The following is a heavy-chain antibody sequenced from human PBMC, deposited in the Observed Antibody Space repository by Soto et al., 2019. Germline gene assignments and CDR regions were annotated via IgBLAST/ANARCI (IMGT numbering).Heavy chain of an antibody. CDR3: AKDYGDYVDAFDI. CDR2: ISYDGSNK. D-gene: IGHD4-17*01. CDR1: GFTFSSYG. Sequence: GGSLRLSCAASGFTFSSYGMHWVRQAPGKGLEWVAAISYDGSNKYYADSVKGRFTISRDNSKNTLYLQMNSLRAEDTAVYYCAKDYGDYVDAFDIWGQGTMVT. J-gene: IGHJ3*02. V-gene: IGHV3-30*18.